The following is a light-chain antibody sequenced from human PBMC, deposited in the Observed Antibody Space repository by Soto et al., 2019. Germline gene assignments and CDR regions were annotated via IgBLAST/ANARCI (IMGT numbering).Light chain of an antibody. CDR2: SND. CDR1: TSNIGTNT. J-gene: IGLJ2*01. Sequence: QSALTQSPSASGTPGQRVSISCSGSTSNIGTNTVIWYQHVPGTAPKLLIYSNDQRPSAVPGRVSGSKSGTSASLAIRGLLSEDEAAYYCETWDDSLNVVFGGGTKLTVL. V-gene: IGLV1-44*01. CDR3: ETWDDSLNVV.